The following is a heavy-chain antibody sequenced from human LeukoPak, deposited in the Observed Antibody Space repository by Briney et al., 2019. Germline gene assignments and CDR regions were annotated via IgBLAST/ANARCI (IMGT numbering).Heavy chain of an antibody. CDR3: ARVAAAGFAYDKFDP. CDR1: GYTFTSYY. CDR2: INPSGAST. Sequence: SVKVSCKASGYTFTSYYMHWVRQAPGQGLEWMGIINPSGASTNYAQKFQGRVNMTSDTSTNTVYMGLGSLRSEDTAVYYCARVAAAGFAYDKFDPWGQGTLVTVSS. D-gene: IGHD6-13*01. J-gene: IGHJ5*02. V-gene: IGHV1-46*01.